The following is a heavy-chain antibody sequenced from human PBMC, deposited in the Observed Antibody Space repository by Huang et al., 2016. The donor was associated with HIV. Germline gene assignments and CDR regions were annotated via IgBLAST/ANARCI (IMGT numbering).Heavy chain of an antibody. CDR2: ISPTLGKA. V-gene: IGHV1-69*01. CDR3: ATVDYYDTSGPQRGYFDN. Sequence: QVQLVQSGAEVKKPGSSVKVSCKASGGSFRNFAIGWVRQAPGQGLEWMGGISPTLGKANDAKKFQVRVTIIADESTSTAYMELSSLRSEDTAVYYCATVDYYDTSGPQRGYFDNWGQGTLVTVSS. D-gene: IGHD3-22*01. CDR1: GGSFRNFA. J-gene: IGHJ4*02.